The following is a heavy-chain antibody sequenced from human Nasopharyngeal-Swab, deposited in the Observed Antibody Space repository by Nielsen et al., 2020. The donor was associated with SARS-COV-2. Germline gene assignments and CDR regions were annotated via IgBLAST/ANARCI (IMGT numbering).Heavy chain of an antibody. D-gene: IGHD6-13*01. V-gene: IGHV6-1*01. J-gene: IGHJ6*03. CDR3: ARNLPMNSSPYMDV. CDR2: TYYRSKWYN. Sequence: LRLSCVISGDSVSSNSAAWNWIRQSPSRGLEWLGRTYYRSKWYNDYAVSVKSRITINPDTSKNQFSLQLNSVTPEDTAVYYCARNLPMNSSPYMDVWGKGTTVTVSS. CDR1: GDSVSSNSAA.